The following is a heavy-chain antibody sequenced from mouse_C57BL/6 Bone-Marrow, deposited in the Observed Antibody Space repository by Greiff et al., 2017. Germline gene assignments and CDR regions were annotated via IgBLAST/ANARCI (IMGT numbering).Heavy chain of an antibody. J-gene: IGHJ2*01. D-gene: IGHD2-1*01. CDR3: FYGNYNFDY. V-gene: IGHV1-59*01. Sequence: QVQLQQPGAELVRPGTSVKLSCKASGYTFTSYWMHWVKQRPGQGLEWIGVIAPSDSYPNYNQQFKGKATLTVDTSSSTAYLQLSSLTSEDSAVYYCFYGNYNFDYWGQGTTLTVSS. CDR1: GYTFTSYW. CDR2: IAPSDSYP.